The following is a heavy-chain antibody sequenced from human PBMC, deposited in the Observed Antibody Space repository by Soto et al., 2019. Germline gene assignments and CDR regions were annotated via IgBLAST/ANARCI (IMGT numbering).Heavy chain of an antibody. D-gene: IGHD3-16*01. J-gene: IGHJ6*02. CDR3: VMVDNYVTPTPQDV. Sequence: QVQLVQSGDGVKKPGASVKVSCKASGYIFVNYGIAWVRQAPGQGLEWMGWISPYTGNTHSATKVQGRLTMTTDTSTSTAYMDPGSLTSDDTAVYYCVMVDNYVTPTPQDVWGQGTTVTVSS. CDR1: GYIFVNYG. CDR2: ISPYTGNT. V-gene: IGHV1-18*01.